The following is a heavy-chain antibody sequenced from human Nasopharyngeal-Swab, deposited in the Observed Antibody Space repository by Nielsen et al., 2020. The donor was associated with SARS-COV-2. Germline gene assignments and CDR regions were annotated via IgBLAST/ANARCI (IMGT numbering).Heavy chain of an antibody. Sequence: ASVKVSCKASGCTFTGYYMHWVRQAPGQGLEWMGWINPNSGGTNYAQKFQGRVTMTRDTSISTAYMELSRLGSDDTAVYYCARAGLVVVPAAMGYWGQGTLVTVSS. D-gene: IGHD2-2*01. V-gene: IGHV1-2*02. CDR2: INPNSGGT. CDR3: ARAGLVVVPAAMGY. CDR1: GCTFTGYY. J-gene: IGHJ4*02.